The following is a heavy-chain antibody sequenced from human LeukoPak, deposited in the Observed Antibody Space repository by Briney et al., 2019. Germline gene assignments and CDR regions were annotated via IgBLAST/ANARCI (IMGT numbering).Heavy chain of an antibody. Sequence: SETLSLTCALSGGSISSTNCWSWVRQPPGKGLEWIGEIHHSGSTHYNPSLKSRVTMSLDKSKNQFSLELTSVTAADTAVYYCATRPAAFDIWGRGTMVAVSS. CDR1: GGSISSTNC. CDR2: IHHSGST. D-gene: IGHD1-14*01. J-gene: IGHJ3*02. V-gene: IGHV4-4*02. CDR3: ATRPAAFDI.